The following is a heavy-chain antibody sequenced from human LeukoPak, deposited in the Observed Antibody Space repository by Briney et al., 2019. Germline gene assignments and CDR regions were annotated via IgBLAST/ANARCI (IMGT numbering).Heavy chain of an antibody. J-gene: IGHJ4*02. CDR3: ARDWGFDY. CDR2: LSYDGSRT. V-gene: IGHV3-30*16. CDR1: GFTFSDYA. D-gene: IGHD7-27*01. Sequence: GGSLRLSCAASGFTFSDYAMHWVRQSPGKGLEWVAVLSYDGSRTYYADSVKGRFTISRDNSRNRVYLQMTSLATEDTAIYYCARDWGFDYWGQGTLLTVSS.